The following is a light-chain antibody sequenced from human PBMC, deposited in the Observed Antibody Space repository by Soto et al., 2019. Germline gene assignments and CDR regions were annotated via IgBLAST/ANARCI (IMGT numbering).Light chain of an antibody. CDR1: QSISSY. J-gene: IGKJ3*01. V-gene: IGKV1-39*01. Sequence: DIPMTQSPSSLSASVGDRVTITCRASQSISSYLNWYQQKPGKAPKLLIYAASSLQSGVPSRFSGSGSGTDFTLTISSLQPEDFATYYCQQSYCTPITFGPGTKVDIK. CDR2: AAS. CDR3: QQSYCTPIT.